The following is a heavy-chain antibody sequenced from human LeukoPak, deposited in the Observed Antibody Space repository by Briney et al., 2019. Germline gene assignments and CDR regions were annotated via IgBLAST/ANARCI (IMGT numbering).Heavy chain of an antibody. V-gene: IGHV3-23*01. CDR1: GFTFSTYA. Sequence: PGGSLRLSCAASGFTFSTYAMSWVRQAPGKGLEWVSAISGSGGSTYYAGSVKGRFTISRDNSKNTLYVQMNSLRAEDTALYYFAKDRSNQASGYYLHDYWGQGTLVTVSS. CDR2: ISGSGGST. J-gene: IGHJ4*02. D-gene: IGHD3-22*01. CDR3: AKDRSNQASGYYLHDY.